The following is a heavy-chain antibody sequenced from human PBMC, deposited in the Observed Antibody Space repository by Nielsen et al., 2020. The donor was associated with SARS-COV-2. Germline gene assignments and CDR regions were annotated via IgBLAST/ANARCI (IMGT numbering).Heavy chain of an antibody. CDR1: GGTFSSYA. V-gene: IGHV1-69*13. CDR3: ARDLVAARDYYYYGMDV. CDR2: IIPIFGTA. D-gene: IGHD2-15*01. Sequence: SVKVSCKASGGTFSSYAISWVRQAPGQGLEWMGGIIPIFGTANYAQKFQGRVTITADESTSTAYMELSSLRSEDTAVYYCARDLVAARDYYYYGMDVWGRGTTVTVSS. J-gene: IGHJ6*02.